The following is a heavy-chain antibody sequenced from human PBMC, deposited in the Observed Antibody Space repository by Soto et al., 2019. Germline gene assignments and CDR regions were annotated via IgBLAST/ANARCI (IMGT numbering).Heavy chain of an antibody. CDR2: IIRIFGTA. CDR1: GGTFSSYA. D-gene: IGHD3-16*01. J-gene: IGHJ4*02. Sequence: QVQLVQSGAEVKKPGSWVKVSCKASGGTFSSYAISWVRQAPGQGHEWMGGIIRIFGTANDAQKFQGRVTITEAESTPTAYMELSSLRSEDAAVYYCARERGMPRVFDYWGQGNLVTVCS. CDR3: ARERGMPRVFDY. V-gene: IGHV1-69*12.